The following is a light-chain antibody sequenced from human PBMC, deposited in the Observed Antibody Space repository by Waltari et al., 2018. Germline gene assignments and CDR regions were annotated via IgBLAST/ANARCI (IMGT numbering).Light chain of an antibody. CDR2: EVN. J-gene: IGLJ2*01. CDR3: LSYAATVSFG. CDR1: SSDVGNNNH. V-gene: IGLV2-23*02. Sequence: QPALTQPASVSGSPGQSITISCTGTSSDVGNNNHVCRYHKHPDKVPKLIIYEVNKRPSGVSDRFSGSKSGNTASLTISGLQAEDEADYYCLSYAATVSFGFGGGTKLTVL.